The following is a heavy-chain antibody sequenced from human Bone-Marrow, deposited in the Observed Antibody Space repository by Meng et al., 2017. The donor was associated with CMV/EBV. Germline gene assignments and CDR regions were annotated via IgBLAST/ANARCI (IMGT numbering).Heavy chain of an antibody. Sequence: ASGFAFSRLGMTWFRQVPGEGRGGVEVVRYEGSNSYDAEWVKGRLTSSRNNSRKPLYLQMNGLRSESATVYYCARCDYYECSGYDYWGQGTLVTVSS. CDR2: VRYEGSNS. D-gene: IGHD3-22*01. V-gene: IGHV3-33*04. CDR1: GFAFSRLG. CDR3: ARCDYYECSGYDY. J-gene: IGHJ4*02.